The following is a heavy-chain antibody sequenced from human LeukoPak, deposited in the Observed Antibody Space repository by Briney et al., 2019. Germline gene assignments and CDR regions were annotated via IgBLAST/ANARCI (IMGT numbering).Heavy chain of an antibody. CDR3: ATYYTNYDFWSGYYRGGYYFDY. J-gene: IGHJ4*02. CDR2: IYFRGTT. Sequence: SETLSLTCTVSGGSISSSSYYWGWIRQPPGKGLEWIGIIYFRGTTYYNPSLKSRVTISVDTSKNQFSLKLSSVTAADTAVYYCATYYTNYDFWSGYYRGGYYFDYWGQGTLVTVSS. CDR1: GGSISSSSYY. D-gene: IGHD3-3*01. V-gene: IGHV4-39*01.